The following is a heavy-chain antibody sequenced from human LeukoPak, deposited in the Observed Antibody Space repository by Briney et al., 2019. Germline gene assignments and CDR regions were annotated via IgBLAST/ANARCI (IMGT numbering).Heavy chain of an antibody. D-gene: IGHD3-22*01. Sequence: GGSLRLSCVASGFTFSSYWMSWVRQAPGKGLEWVANIKQDGSEKYYVDSVKGRFTISRDNAKNSLYLQMNSLRAEDTAVYYCASIGDSSGYYPFDYMDVWGKGTTVTVSS. CDR1: GFTFSSYW. V-gene: IGHV3-7*01. CDR2: IKQDGSEK. CDR3: ASIGDSSGYYPFDYMDV. J-gene: IGHJ6*03.